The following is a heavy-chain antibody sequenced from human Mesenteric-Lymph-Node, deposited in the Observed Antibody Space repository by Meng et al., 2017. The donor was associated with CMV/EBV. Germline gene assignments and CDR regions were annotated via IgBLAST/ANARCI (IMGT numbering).Heavy chain of an antibody. Sequence: GESLKISCAASGFTFSTYSMNWVRQAPGKGLVWVSRINGDGLNTTYADSVKGRFTISRDNAKNTLDLQMNSLRAEDTAVYYCARGNYYGMDVWGQGTTVTVSS. J-gene: IGHJ6*02. CDR2: INGDGLNT. V-gene: IGHV3-74*01. CDR3: ARGNYYGMDV. CDR1: GFTFSTYS.